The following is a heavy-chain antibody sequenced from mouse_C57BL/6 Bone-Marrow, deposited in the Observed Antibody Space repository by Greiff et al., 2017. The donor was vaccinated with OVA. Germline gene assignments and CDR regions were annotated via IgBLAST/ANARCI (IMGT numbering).Heavy chain of an antibody. CDR1: GFTFSSYA. V-gene: IGHV5-4*01. Sequence: EVKLVESGGGLVKPGGSLKLSCAASGFTFSSYAMSWVRQTPEKRLEWVATISDGGSYTYYPDNVKGRFTISRDNAKNNLYLQMSHLKSEDTAMYYCARDPSFYYGNYVGFADWGQGTLVTVSA. J-gene: IGHJ3*01. CDR2: ISDGGSYT. CDR3: ARDPSFYYGNYVGFAD. D-gene: IGHD2-1*01.